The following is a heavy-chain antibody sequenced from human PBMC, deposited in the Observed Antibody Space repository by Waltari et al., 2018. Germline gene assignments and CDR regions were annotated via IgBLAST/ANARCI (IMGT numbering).Heavy chain of an antibody. CDR2: IYTRGGP. J-gene: IGHJ5*02. Sequence: QLQLQESGPGLVKPSQTLSLTCTVSGDSISSGSYHWSWIRQPAGKGLEWIGRIYTRGGPNYNPSLKSRVTISIDTSRNHCSLKLSSVTAADTAVYYCARDLSPPNWFDPWGQGTLVTVSS. CDR1: GDSISSGSYH. CDR3: ARDLSPPNWFDP. D-gene: IGHD3-3*02. V-gene: IGHV4-61*02.